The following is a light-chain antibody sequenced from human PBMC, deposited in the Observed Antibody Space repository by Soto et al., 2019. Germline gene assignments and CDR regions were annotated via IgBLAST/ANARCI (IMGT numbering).Light chain of an antibody. V-gene: IGKV1D-12*01. CDR1: QGVSTW. CDR2: TAS. Sequence: DIPMTQSPSSVSASVGDRVTITCRASQGVSTWLAWYQQKPGKATNLLIYTASSLQSGVPSRFSGSGSGTDFTLTISSLQPEDFATYYCQQTTTFPLTFGGGTKVEI. J-gene: IGKJ4*01. CDR3: QQTTTFPLT.